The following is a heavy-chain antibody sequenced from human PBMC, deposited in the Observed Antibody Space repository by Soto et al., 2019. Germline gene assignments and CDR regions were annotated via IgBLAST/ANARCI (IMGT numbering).Heavy chain of an antibody. J-gene: IGHJ4*02. CDR2: ITDNGGRT. CDR1: GFTFSRDG. D-gene: IGHD4-17*01. V-gene: IGHV3-23*01. CDR3: AKERATTTAFDY. Sequence: GGSMRLSCAASGFTFSRDGMSWVRQAPGKGLEWVSLITDNGGRTYYADSVKGRFTISRDNTKNTLFLQMNSLRAEDTAVYYCAKERATTTAFDYWGQGALVTVSS.